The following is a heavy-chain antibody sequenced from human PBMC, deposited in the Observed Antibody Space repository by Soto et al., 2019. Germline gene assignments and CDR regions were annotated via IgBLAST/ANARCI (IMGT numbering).Heavy chain of an antibody. CDR2: IYWNDDK. D-gene: IGHD3-16*01. CDR1: GFSVSARGVG. Sequence: ITLKESGPTLVKPTQTLTLTCTVSGFSVSARGVGVGWIRQPPGKALEWLGIIYWNDDKRYSPSLKSRLTITKDTSKNQVVLTMTNMDPVDTATYYCAHSPWGAAPDYWGQGTLVTFSS. CDR3: AHSPWGAAPDY. V-gene: IGHV2-5*01. J-gene: IGHJ4*02.